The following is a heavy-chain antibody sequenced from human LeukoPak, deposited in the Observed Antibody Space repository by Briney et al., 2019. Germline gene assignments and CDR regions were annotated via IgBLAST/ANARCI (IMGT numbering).Heavy chain of an antibody. J-gene: IGHJ3*02. D-gene: IGHD3-3*01. CDR2: IIPIFGTA. V-gene: IGHV1-69*05. CDR1: GGTFSSYA. Sequence: SVKVSCKASGGTFSSYAISWVRQAPGQGLEWMGGIIPIFGTANYAQKFQGRVTITTDESTSTAYMELSSLRSEDTAVYYCARARGFWSGYDAFDIRGQGTMVTVSS. CDR3: ARARGFWSGYDAFDI.